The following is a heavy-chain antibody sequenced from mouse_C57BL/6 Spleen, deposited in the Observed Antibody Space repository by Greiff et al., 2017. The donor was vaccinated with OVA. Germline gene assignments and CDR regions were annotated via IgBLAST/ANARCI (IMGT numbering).Heavy chain of an antibody. V-gene: IGHV1-82*01. Sequence: QVQLQQSGPELVKPGASVKISCKASGYAFSSSWMNWVKQRPGKGLEWIGRIYPGDGDTNYNGKFKGKATLTADKSSSTAYMQLSSLTSEDSAVYFCARGAGTRGDYWGQGTTLTVSS. D-gene: IGHD4-1*01. J-gene: IGHJ2*01. CDR1: GYAFSSSW. CDR2: IYPGDGDT. CDR3: ARGAGTRGDY.